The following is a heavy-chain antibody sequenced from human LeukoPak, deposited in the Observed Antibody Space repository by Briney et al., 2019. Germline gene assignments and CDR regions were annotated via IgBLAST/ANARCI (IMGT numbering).Heavy chain of an antibody. CDR1: GGTFSSYT. Sequence: SVKVSCKASGGTFSSYTISWVRQAPGQGLEWMGRIIPILGIANYAQKFQGRVTITADKSTSTAYMELSSLRSEDTAVYYSARENKLLQGAFYIWGQGTMVTVSS. V-gene: IGHV1-69*04. J-gene: IGHJ3*02. D-gene: IGHD1/OR15-1a*01. CDR2: IIPILGIA. CDR3: ARENKLLQGAFYI.